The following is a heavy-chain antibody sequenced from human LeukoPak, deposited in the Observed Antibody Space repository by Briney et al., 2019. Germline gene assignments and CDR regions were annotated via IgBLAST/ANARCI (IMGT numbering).Heavy chain of an antibody. V-gene: IGHV3-23*01. CDR3: ARVRQSGSPLDY. CDR1: GFTFSSCA. Sequence: GGSLRLSCAASGFTFSSCAMSWVRQAPGKGLEWVSAISGRGGGTYYADSVKGRFIISRDNSKNTLYLQMNSLRAEDTAIYYCARVRQSGSPLDYWGQGTLVTVSS. D-gene: IGHD1-26*01. CDR2: ISGRGGGT. J-gene: IGHJ4*02.